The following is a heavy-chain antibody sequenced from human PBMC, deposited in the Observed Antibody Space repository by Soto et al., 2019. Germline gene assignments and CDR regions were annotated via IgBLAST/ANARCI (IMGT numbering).Heavy chain of an antibody. Sequence: GGSLRLSCAASGFTFSNSIINWVRQAPGQGLEWVSSISGSSDFLYYADSVKGRFTISRDTATNSLYLQMNSLRAEDTAVYYCANSTWYAFDIWGQGTMVTVSS. CDR1: GFTFSNSI. V-gene: IGHV3-21*01. D-gene: IGHD6-13*01. J-gene: IGHJ3*02. CDR3: ANSTWYAFDI. CDR2: ISGSSDFL.